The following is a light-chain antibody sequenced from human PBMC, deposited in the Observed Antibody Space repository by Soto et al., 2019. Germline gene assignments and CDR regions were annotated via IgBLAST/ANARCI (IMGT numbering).Light chain of an antibody. CDR3: CSYSGSYTWV. J-gene: IGLJ3*02. CDR1: NFDVEDRY. CDR2: AVN. Sequence: QSALTQPPSASGSPGQSVTISCSGINFDVEDRYISWYQQRPGQAPKLMIYAVNQRPSGVPDRFSGSRSGNTASLIVSGLQTEDEADYYCCSYSGSYTWVFGGGTKLTVL. V-gene: IGLV2-8*01.